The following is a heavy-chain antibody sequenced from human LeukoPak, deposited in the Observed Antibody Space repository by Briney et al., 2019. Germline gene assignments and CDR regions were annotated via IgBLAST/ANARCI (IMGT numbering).Heavy chain of an antibody. CDR2: INPNSGGT. CDR1: GGTFSSYA. J-gene: IGHJ4*02. V-gene: IGHV1-2*02. CDR3: ARDVMVRGVIPSFVY. D-gene: IGHD3-10*01. Sequence: ASVKVSCKASGGTFSSYAISWVRQAPGQGLEWMGWINPNSGGTNYAQRFQGRVTMTRDTSISTAYMELSRLRSDDTAVYYCARDVMVRGVIPSFVYWGQGTLVTVSS.